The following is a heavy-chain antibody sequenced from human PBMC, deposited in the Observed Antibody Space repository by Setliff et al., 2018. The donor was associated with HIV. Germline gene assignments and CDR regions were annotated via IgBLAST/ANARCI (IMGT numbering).Heavy chain of an antibody. D-gene: IGHD6-13*01. Sequence: GASVKVSCKASGGTFSSYAISWVRQAPGQGLEWMGWISGYSGNTNYAQKLQGRVTMTTDTSTSTAYMELSSLRSEDTAVYYCARGSSWYWGYYYGMDVWGQGTTVTVSS. CDR2: ISGYSGNT. J-gene: IGHJ6*02. CDR1: GGTFSSYA. V-gene: IGHV1-18*01. CDR3: ARGSSWYWGYYYGMDV.